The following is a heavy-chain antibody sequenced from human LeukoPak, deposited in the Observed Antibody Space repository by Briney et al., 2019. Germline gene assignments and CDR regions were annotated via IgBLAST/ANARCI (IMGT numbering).Heavy chain of an antibody. CDR3: ASVRYFDWAVDY. CDR1: GGPISSSSYY. CDR2: IYYSGST. J-gene: IGHJ4*02. V-gene: IGHV4-39*07. D-gene: IGHD3-9*01. Sequence: SETLSLTCTVSGGPISSSSYYWGWIRQPPGKGLEWIGSIYYSGSTYYNPSLKSRVAISVDTSKNQFSLKLSSVTAADTAVYYSASVRYFDWAVDYWGQGTLVTVSS.